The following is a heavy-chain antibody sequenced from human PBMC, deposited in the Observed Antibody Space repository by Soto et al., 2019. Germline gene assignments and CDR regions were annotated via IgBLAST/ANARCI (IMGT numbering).Heavy chain of an antibody. Sequence: QVPLVQSGAEVKRPGASVKVSCEASGYTFTTYDINWVRQASGQGLEWMGCVNPSSGNTVYAQKFHGRVTMTRDTSISTAYMELSSLKSDDTAIYSCARASMYIWNDHWGQGTLVTVSS. D-gene: IGHD1-20*01. V-gene: IGHV1-8*01. CDR2: VNPSSGNT. J-gene: IGHJ5*02. CDR1: GYTFTTYD. CDR3: ARASMYIWNDH.